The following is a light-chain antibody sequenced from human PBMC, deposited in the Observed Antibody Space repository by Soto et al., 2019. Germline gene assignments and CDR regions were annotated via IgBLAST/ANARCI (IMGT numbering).Light chain of an antibody. CDR3: QQYNSPYT. CDR2: DAS. V-gene: IGKV1-5*01. CDR1: QSISSW. J-gene: IGKJ2*01. Sequence: DIQMTQSPSTLSASVGDRVTITCRASQSISSWLAWYQQKPGKAPKLLIYDASSLESGVPSRFSGSGSGTEFTLTLSSLQPDDFATYYCQQYNSPYTFGQGTKLEIK.